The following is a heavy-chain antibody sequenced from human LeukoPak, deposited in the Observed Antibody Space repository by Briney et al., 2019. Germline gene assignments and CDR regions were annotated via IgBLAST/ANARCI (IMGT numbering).Heavy chain of an antibody. CDR2: INHSGST. J-gene: IGHJ5*02. CDR1: GGSFSGYY. V-gene: IGHV4-34*01. Sequence: SETLSLTCAVYGGSFSGYYWSWIRQPPGKGLEWIGEINHSGSTNYNPSLKSRVTISVDTSKNQFSLKLCSVTAAGTAVYYCARAGYCSSTSCYEYWFDPWGQGTLVTVSS. D-gene: IGHD2-2*01. CDR3: ARAGYCSSTSCYEYWFDP.